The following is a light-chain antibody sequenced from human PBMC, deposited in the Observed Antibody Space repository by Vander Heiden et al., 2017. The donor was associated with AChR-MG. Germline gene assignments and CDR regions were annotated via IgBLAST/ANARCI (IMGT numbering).Light chain of an antibody. CDR3: SSYTTTITRRVV. V-gene: IGLV2-14*01. J-gene: IGLJ2*01. CDR2: EVS. Sequence: SALTQPASVSGSPGQSITISCTGTSSDVGAYDYVSWYQQHPGKAPKMMIFEVSNRPSGVSHRFSGSKSGNTASLTISGLQAEDEADYYCSSYTTTITRRVVFGGGTKVTVL. CDR1: SSDVGAYDY.